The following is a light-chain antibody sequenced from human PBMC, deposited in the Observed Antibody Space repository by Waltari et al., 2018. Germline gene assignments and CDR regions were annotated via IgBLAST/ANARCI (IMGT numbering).Light chain of an antibody. J-gene: IGKJ4*01. Sequence: VILTQSPATLSLSPGERATLSCRASQSVSSYLAWYQQKPGQAPRLLLYCAACRATGIPDRFRGSGSGTEFTLTISSLEPEDFAVYYCQKYSSSPLTFGGGTKVEIK. CDR2: CAA. CDR1: QSVSSY. CDR3: QKYSSSPLT. V-gene: IGKV3-20*01.